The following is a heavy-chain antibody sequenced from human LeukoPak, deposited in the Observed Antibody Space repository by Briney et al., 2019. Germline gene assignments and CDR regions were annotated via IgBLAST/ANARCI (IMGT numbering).Heavy chain of an antibody. CDR1: GYTFTSYY. CDR3: AREGRTSTIAVANYYYGMDV. V-gene: IGHV1-18*04. J-gene: IGHJ6*02. D-gene: IGHD6-19*01. Sequence: GASVKVSCKASGYTFTSYYMHWVRQAPGQGLEWMGWISAYNGNTNYAQKFQGRVTMTTDTSTSTAYMELRSLRSDDTAVYYCAREGRTSTIAVANYYYGMDVWGQGTTVTVS. CDR2: ISAYNGNT.